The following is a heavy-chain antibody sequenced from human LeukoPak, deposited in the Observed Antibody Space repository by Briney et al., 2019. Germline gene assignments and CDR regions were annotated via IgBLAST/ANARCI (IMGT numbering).Heavy chain of an antibody. Sequence: PGGSLRLSCAASGFTFSSYGMSWVRQAPGKGLEWVSAIGGRDGSTYYADSVKGRFTISRDNSKNTLYLQMNSLRAEDTAVYYCARGGLLPYYFDYWGQGTLVTVSS. V-gene: IGHV3-23*01. CDR2: IGGRDGST. CDR1: GFTFSSYG. D-gene: IGHD3-10*01. CDR3: ARGGLLPYYFDY. J-gene: IGHJ4*02.